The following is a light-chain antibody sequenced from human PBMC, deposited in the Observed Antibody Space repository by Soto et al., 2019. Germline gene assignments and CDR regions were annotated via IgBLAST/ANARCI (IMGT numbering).Light chain of an antibody. CDR2: SAS. CDR1: QGISSW. Sequence: DIQMTQSPSSVSASVGDRVTITCRASQGISSWLAWYQQKPGAAPKLLIYSASSLESGVPSRFSGSGSGTDFTLTISSLQSEDFAVYYCQQYNNWPPVTFGQGTRLEIK. CDR3: QQYNNWPPVT. V-gene: IGKV1-12*01. J-gene: IGKJ5*01.